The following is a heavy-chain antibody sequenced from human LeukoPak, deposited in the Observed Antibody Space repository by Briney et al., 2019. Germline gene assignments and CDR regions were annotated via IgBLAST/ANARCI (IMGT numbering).Heavy chain of an antibody. Sequence: ASVKVSCKASGGTFSSYAISWVRQAPGQGLEWMGRIIPILGIANYAQKFQGRVTITADKSTSTAYMELSSLRSEDTAVYYCARAPTHYYDSSGHFDYWGQGTLVTVSS. CDR3: ARAPTHYYDSSGHFDY. D-gene: IGHD3-22*01. CDR2: IIPILGIA. V-gene: IGHV1-69*04. J-gene: IGHJ4*02. CDR1: GGTFSSYA.